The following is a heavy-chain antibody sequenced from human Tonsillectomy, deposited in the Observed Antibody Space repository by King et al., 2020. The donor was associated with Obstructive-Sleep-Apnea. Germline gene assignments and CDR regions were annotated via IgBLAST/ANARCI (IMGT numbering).Heavy chain of an antibody. CDR2: ISYDGSNK. Sequence: VQLVESGGGVVQPGRSLRLSCAASGFTFISYAMHWVRQAPGKGLEWVAVISYDGSNKYYADSVKGRFTISRDNSKNTLYLQMNSLRAEDTAVYYCARDSPHYYDSSGYYFAFDIWGQGTMVTVSS. V-gene: IGHV3-30*04. CDR3: ARDSPHYYDSSGYYFAFDI. J-gene: IGHJ3*02. CDR1: GFTFISYA. D-gene: IGHD3-22*01.